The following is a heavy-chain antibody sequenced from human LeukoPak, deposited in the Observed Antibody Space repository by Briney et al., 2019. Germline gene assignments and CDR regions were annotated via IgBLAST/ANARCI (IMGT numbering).Heavy chain of an antibody. CDR3: ARDWYNNSDAFDI. J-gene: IGHJ3*02. D-gene: IGHD4-11*01. Sequence: GGSLRLSCAASGFTFSSYEMNWVRQASGKGLEWVSYISSSGSTIYYADSVKGRFTISRDNAKNSLYLQIHSLRAEDTAVYYCARDWYNNSDAFDIWGQGTMVTVSS. V-gene: IGHV3-48*03. CDR1: GFTFSSYE. CDR2: ISSSGSTI.